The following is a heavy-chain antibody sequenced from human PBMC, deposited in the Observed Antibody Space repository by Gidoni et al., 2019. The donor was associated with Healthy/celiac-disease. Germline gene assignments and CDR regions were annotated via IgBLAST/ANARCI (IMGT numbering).Heavy chain of an antibody. Sequence: GKKPGESLKISCKGSGYSFTSYWIGWVRQMPGKGLEWMGIIYPGDSDTRYSPSFQGQVTISADKSISTAYLQWSSLKASDTAMYYCARQVGKCSGGSCYGMDVWGQGTTVTVSS. V-gene: IGHV5-51*01. CDR2: IYPGDSDT. CDR1: GYSFTSYW. CDR3: ARQVGKCSGGSCYGMDV. D-gene: IGHD2-15*01. J-gene: IGHJ6*02.